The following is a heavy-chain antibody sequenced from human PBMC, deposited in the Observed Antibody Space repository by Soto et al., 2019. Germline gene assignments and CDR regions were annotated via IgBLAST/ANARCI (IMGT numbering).Heavy chain of an antibody. J-gene: IGHJ4*02. Sequence: EVQLVESGGGLVQPGGSLRLSCAASGFTFSSYWMSWVRQAPGKGLEWVANIKQDGSEKYYVDSVKGRFTISRDNAKNSLYLQMNSLRAEDTAVYYCARTRPGIAADFDYCGQGTLVTVSS. CDR1: GFTFSSYW. V-gene: IGHV3-7*03. CDR3: ARTRPGIAADFDY. CDR2: IKQDGSEK. D-gene: IGHD6-25*01.